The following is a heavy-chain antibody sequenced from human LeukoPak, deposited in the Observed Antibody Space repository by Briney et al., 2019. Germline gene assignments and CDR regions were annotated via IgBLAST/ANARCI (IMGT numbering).Heavy chain of an antibody. V-gene: IGHV4-39*01. CDR2: IYYSGTL. CDR3: AGADY. CDR1: GGSISTSTYY. J-gene: IGHJ4*02. Sequence: SETLSLTCTVSGGSISTSTYYWGWIRQPPGKGLEWLGSIYYSGTLYHNPSLKSRVTISVDTSKNQFSLKLSSVTAADTAVYYCAGADYWGQGTLVTVSS.